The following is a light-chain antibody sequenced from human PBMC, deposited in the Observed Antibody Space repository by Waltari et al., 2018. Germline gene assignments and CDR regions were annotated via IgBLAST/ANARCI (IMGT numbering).Light chain of an antibody. CDR2: AAS. V-gene: IGKV1-39*01. CDR3: QQGYSTPRMYT. Sequence: DIQMTQSPSSLSASVGDRVTITCRASQSISIYLNWYQQKPGKAPKLLIYAASSLQSGVPSRFSGSGSGTDFTLTISSLQPEDFATYYCQQGYSTPRMYTFGQGPIWRSN. CDR1: QSISIY. J-gene: IGKJ2*01.